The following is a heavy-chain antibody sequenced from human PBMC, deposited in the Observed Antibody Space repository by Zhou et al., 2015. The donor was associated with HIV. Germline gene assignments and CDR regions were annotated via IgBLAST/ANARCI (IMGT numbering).Heavy chain of an antibody. D-gene: IGHD3-3*01. CDR3: ARDGKEEYYDFWSGYRRDYMDV. Sequence: QVQLVQSGAEVKKPGSSVKVSCKASGGTFSSYAISWVRQAPGQGLEWMGGIIPIFGTANYAQKFQGRVTITADESTSTAYMELSSLRSEDTAVYYCARDGKEEYYDFWSGYRRDYMDVWGKGTTVTVSS. CDR1: GGTFSSYA. CDR2: IIPIFGTA. J-gene: IGHJ6*03. V-gene: IGHV1-69*01.